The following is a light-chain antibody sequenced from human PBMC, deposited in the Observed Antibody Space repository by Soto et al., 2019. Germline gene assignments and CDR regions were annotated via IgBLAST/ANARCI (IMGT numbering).Light chain of an antibody. Sequence: EIVMTQSQATLSVSPGERATLSCRASQSVSSNLAWYQQKPGQAPRLLIYGAYTRATGIPARFSGSGSGTEFTLTISILQSEDFAVYYCQHYNNWPRTFGQGTKVEIK. J-gene: IGKJ1*01. V-gene: IGKV3-15*01. CDR3: QHYNNWPRT. CDR2: GAY. CDR1: QSVSSN.